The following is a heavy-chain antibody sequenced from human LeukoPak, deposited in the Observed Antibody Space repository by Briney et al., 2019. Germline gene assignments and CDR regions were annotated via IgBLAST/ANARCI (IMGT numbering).Heavy chain of an antibody. CDR2: ISGSGGST. J-gene: IGHJ6*03. V-gene: IGHV3-23*01. CDR3: AKDAVVGSYYYYYYYMDV. CDR1: GFTFSSYA. D-gene: IGHD2-15*01. Sequence: SGGSLRLSCAASGFTFSSYAMSWVRQAPGKGLEWVSAISGSGGSTYYADSVKGRFTISRDNSKNTLYLQMNSLRAEDTAVYYCAKDAVVGSYYYYYYYMDVWGKGTTVTVSS.